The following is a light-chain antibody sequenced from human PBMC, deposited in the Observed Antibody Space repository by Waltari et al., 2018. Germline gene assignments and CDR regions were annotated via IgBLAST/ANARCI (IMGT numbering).Light chain of an antibody. V-gene: IGKV3-15*01. CDR3: QQYNNWRT. CDR1: QSISRN. Sequence: EILMTQSPATLSVSPGERATLSCRASQSISRNLAWYQQKPGQAPRLIIYGASTRATGIPARFSGSGSGTEFTLTISSLQSEDFAVYYCQQYNNWRTFGQGTKLEIK. CDR2: GAS. J-gene: IGKJ2*01.